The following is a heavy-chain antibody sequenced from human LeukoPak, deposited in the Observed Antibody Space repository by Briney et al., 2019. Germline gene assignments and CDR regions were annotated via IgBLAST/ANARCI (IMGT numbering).Heavy chain of an antibody. CDR1: GGSFSGYY. V-gene: IGHV4-34*01. D-gene: IGHD5-24*01. Sequence: PSETLSLTCAVYGGSFSGYYWSWIRQPPGKGLEWIGEINHSGSTNYNPSLKSRVTISVDTSKNQFSLKLSSVTAANTAVYYCARALRWLHGTYYFDYWGQGTLVTVSS. CDR3: ARALRWLHGTYYFDY. J-gene: IGHJ4*02. CDR2: INHSGST.